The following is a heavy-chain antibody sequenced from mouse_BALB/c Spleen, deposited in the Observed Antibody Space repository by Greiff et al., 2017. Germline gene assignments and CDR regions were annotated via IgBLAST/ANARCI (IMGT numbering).Heavy chain of an antibody. CDR1: GFTFSNYW. J-gene: IGHJ4*01. CDR2: IRLKSNNYAT. CDR3: TSTMITSSMDY. D-gene: IGHD2-4*01. Sequence: EVQLVESGGGLVQPGGSMKLSCVASGFTFSNYWMNWVRQSPEKGLEWVAEIRLKSNNYATHYAESVKGRFTISRDDSKSSVYLQMNNLRAEDTGIYYCTSTMITSSMDYWGQGTSVTVSS. V-gene: IGHV6-6*02.